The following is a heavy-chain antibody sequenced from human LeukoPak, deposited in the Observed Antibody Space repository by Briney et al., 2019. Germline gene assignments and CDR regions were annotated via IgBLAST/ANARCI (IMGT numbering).Heavy chain of an antibody. CDR2: IKQDGSEK. J-gene: IGHJ4*02. Sequence: GGSLRLSCAASGFTLSGYWMSWVRQAPGKGLEWVASIKQDGSEKYYVDSVKGRFTISRDNAKNSLYLQMNSLRAEDTAVYYCARGLADYNRYFDYWGQGTLVTVSS. CDR3: ARGLADYNRYFDY. CDR1: GFTLSGYW. D-gene: IGHD3-10*01. V-gene: IGHV3-7*01.